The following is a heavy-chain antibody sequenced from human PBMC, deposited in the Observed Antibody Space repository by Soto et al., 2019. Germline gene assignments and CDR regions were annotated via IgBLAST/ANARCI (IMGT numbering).Heavy chain of an antibody. Sequence: VSVKVSCKASGYTFTSYGISWVRQAPGQGLEWMGRISAYNGNTNYAQKLQGRVTMTTEASTSTAYMELRSLRSDDTAVYYCARGSSPVDFDYWGQGTLVTVS. V-gene: IGHV1-18*01. D-gene: IGHD6-13*01. J-gene: IGHJ4*02. CDR1: GYTFTSYG. CDR2: ISAYNGNT. CDR3: ARGSSPVDFDY.